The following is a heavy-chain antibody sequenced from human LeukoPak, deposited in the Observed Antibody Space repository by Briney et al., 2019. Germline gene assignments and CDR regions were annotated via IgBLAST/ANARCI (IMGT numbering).Heavy chain of an antibody. V-gene: IGHV4-59*01. Sequence: SETLSLTCTVSGGSISSYYWSWIRQPPGKGLEWIGYIYYSGSTNYNPSLKSRVTISVDTSKNQFSLKLSSVTAADTAVYYCARDSVVVVADTRTYYYGMDVWGKGTTVTVSS. D-gene: IGHD2-15*01. CDR1: GGSISSYY. J-gene: IGHJ6*04. CDR2: IYYSGST. CDR3: ARDSVVVVADTRTYYYGMDV.